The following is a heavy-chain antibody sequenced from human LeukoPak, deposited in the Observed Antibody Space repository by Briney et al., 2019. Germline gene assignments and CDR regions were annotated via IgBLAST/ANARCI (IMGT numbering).Heavy chain of an antibody. V-gene: IGHV3-48*01. J-gene: IGHJ4*02. CDR2: FSSSSSTI. CDR1: GFTFSSYS. Sequence: GGSLRLSCAASGFTFSSYSMNWVRQAPGKGLEWISYFSSSSSTIYYADSVKGRFTISRDNAKNSLYLQMNSLRAEDTAVYYCARVWYSSGWLDYWGQGTLVTVSS. CDR3: ARVWYSSGWLDY. D-gene: IGHD6-19*01.